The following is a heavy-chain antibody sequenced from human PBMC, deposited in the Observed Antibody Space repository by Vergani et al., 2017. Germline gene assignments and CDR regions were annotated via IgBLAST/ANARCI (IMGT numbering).Heavy chain of an antibody. D-gene: IGHD1-1*01. CDR2: IWYDGSNK. J-gene: IGHJ4*02. CDR3: ARAQLERQARLARGFGY. CDR1: GFTFSSYA. Sequence: VQLLESGGGLVQPGGSLRLSCAASGFTFSSYAMSWVRQAPGKGLEWVAVIWYDGSNKYYADSVKGRFTISRDNSKNTLYLQMNSLRAEDTAVYYCARAQLERQARLARGFGYWGQGTLVTVSS. V-gene: IGHV3-33*08.